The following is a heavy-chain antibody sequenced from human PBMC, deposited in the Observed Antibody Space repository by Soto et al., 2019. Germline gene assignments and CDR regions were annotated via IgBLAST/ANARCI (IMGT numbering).Heavy chain of an antibody. CDR1: GFKFISYS. D-gene: IGHD3-3*01. J-gene: IGHJ6*02. V-gene: IGHV3-21*01. CDR2: ISSSSSYI. Sequence: GPLRHSCGASGFKFISYSRNGVRQAPGKGLEWVSSISSSSSYIYYADSVKGRFTISRDNAKNSLYLQMNSLRAEDTAVYYCASPKGSGSNPHYGMDVWGQGTAVT. CDR3: ASPKGSGSNPHYGMDV.